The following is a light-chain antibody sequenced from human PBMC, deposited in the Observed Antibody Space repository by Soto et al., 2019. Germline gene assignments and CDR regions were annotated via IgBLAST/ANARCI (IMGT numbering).Light chain of an antibody. CDR1: QSVISS. CDR2: GAS. Sequence: EIVVTQSPALLSVSPGERVTLSCRASQSVISSIAWYQQKLGQAPRLLIYGASTRATGIPARSSGSWSGTEFFLTISSLQSEDFAMYYCQHYNNWLGTFGGGTKVEIK. J-gene: IGKJ4*01. V-gene: IGKV3-15*01. CDR3: QHYNNWLGT.